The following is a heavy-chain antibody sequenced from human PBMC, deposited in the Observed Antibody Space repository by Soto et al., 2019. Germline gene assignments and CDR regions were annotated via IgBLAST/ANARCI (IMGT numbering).Heavy chain of an antibody. Sequence: SETLSLTCTVSGGSISSYYWSWIRQPPGKGLEWIGYIYYSGSTNYNPSLKSRVTISVDTSKNQFSLKLSSVTAADTAVYYCARDGGVGDYGDSEAFDIWGQGTMVTVSS. CDR3: ARDGGVGDYGDSEAFDI. J-gene: IGHJ3*02. CDR1: GGSISSYY. D-gene: IGHD4-17*01. CDR2: IYYSGST. V-gene: IGHV4-59*01.